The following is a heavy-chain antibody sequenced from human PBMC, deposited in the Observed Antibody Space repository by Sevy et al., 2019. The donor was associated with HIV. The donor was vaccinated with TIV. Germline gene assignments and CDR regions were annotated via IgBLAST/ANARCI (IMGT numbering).Heavy chain of an antibody. D-gene: IGHD4-4*01. CDR1: GFTFRSYW. V-gene: IGHV3-74*01. J-gene: IGHJ6*02. CDR3: ARASRSNLRVWYYYYGMDV. Sequence: GGSLRLSCVASGFTFRSYWMHWVRQAPGKGLVWVSRINSDGSSTSYAASVKGRFTISRDNAKNTLYLQMNSLRAEDTAVYYCARASRSNLRVWYYYYGMDVWGQGTTVTVSS. CDR2: INSDGSST.